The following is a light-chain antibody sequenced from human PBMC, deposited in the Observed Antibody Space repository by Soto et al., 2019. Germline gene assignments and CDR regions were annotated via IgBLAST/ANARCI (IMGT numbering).Light chain of an antibody. V-gene: IGLV2-8*01. J-gene: IGLJ1*01. CDR2: EVN. CDR3: SSYVTSNNLRV. Sequence: QSVLTQPPSASGSPGQSATISCTGTSSDIGTYKYVSWYQQHPGKAPKLIIYEVNERPSGVPDRFSGSKSGNTASLTVSGLRAEDEADYYCSSYVTSNNLRVFGTGTKVTVL. CDR1: SSDIGTYKY.